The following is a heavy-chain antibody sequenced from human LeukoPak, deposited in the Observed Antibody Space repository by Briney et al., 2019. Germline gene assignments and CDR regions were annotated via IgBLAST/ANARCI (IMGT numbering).Heavy chain of an antibody. V-gene: IGHV3-74*01. CDR2: VNTDCRNT. J-gene: IGHJ4*02. CDR1: GFTFRSYL. CDR3: AREPTTTGGGY. Sequence: AGGSLRLSCVTSGFTFRSYLTNWVRQAPGEGRVWVSRVNTDCRNTKYADSVKGRFTISRDNAKNTLYLQMNNLRDEDTAVYYCAREPTTTGGGYWGQGTLVTVSS. D-gene: IGHD1-1*01.